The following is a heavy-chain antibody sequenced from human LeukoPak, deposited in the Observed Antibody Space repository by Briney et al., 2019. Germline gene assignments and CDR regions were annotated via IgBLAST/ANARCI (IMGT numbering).Heavy chain of an antibody. J-gene: IGHJ5*02. CDR3: TRCRPAYYDFWSGPNWFDP. Sequence: GGSLRLSCTASGFTFGDYAMSWVRQAPGKGLEWVGFIRSKAYGGTTEYAASVKGRFTISRDDSKSIAYLQMNSLKTEDTAVYYCTRCRPAYYDFWSGPNWFDPWGQGTLVTVSS. CDR1: GFTFGDYA. CDR2: IRSKAYGGTT. V-gene: IGHV3-49*04. D-gene: IGHD3-3*01.